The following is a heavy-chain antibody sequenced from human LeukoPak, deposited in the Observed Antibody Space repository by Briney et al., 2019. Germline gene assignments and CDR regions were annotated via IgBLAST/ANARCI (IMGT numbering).Heavy chain of an antibody. D-gene: IGHD2-15*01. CDR2: IYYSGST. V-gene: IGHV4-39*07. CDR1: GGSISSSSYY. Sequence: KPSETLSLTCTVSGGSISSSSYYWGWIRQPPGKGLEWIGSIYYSGSTYYNPSLKSRVTISVDTSKNQFSLKLSSVTAADTAVYYCARLSVVADAFDIWGQGTMVTVSS. J-gene: IGHJ3*02. CDR3: ARLSVVADAFDI.